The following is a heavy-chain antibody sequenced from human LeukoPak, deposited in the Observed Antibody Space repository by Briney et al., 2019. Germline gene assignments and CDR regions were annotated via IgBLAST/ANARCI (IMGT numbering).Heavy chain of an antibody. CDR1: GFTFSDYY. J-gene: IGHJ1*01. D-gene: IGHD6-13*01. CDR2: ISSSGSSI. CDR3: ATASSITAAGTFQH. V-gene: IGHV3-11*01. Sequence: GGSLRLSCAASGFTFSDYYMTWIRQAPGKGLEWVSYISSSGSSIYYADSVKGRFTISRDNAKNSLYLQMTSLRAEDTAVYYCATASSITAAGTFQHWGQGTLVTVSS.